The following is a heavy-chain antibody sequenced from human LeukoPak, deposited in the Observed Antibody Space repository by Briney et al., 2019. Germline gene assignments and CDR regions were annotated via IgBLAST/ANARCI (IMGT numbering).Heavy chain of an antibody. V-gene: IGHV4-61*02. J-gene: IGHJ6*03. D-gene: IGHD2-15*01. CDR2: FYTSGIT. CDR3: AREPYCSGGSCYPYYYYYMDV. Sequence: SETLSLTCTVSGGSISSGSYYWNWIRQPAGKGLEWLGRFYTSGITNYNPSLRSRVTMSVDRSKNQFSLKLSSVTTADTAVYYCAREPYCSGGSCYPYYYYYMDVWGKGTTVTVSS. CDR1: GGSISSGSYY.